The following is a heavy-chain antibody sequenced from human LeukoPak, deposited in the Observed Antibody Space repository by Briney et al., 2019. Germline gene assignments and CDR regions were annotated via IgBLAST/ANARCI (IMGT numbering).Heavy chain of an antibody. CDR2: ISGSGGRT. J-gene: IGHJ4*02. CDR3: ATPPTVTRNY. CDR1: GFTFSSYG. D-gene: IGHD4-17*01. V-gene: IGHV3-23*01. Sequence: GGSLRLSCAASGFTFSSYGMSWVRQAPGKGLEWVSSISGSGGRTHYADSVRGRFTISRDNSKNTLYLQMDSLRAEDTAVYYCATPPTVTRNYWGQGTLVTVSS.